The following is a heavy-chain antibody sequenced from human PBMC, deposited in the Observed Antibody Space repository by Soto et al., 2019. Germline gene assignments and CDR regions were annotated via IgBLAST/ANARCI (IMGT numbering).Heavy chain of an antibody. Sequence: SETLSLTCTVSGGSISSYYWSWIRQPPGKGLEWIGYIYYSGSTNYNPSLKSRVTISVDTSKNQFSLKLSSVTAADTAVYYCAREIAASNGEAFDIWGQGTMVTVSS. J-gene: IGHJ3*02. CDR3: AREIAASNGEAFDI. CDR1: GGSISSYY. D-gene: IGHD6-13*01. CDR2: IYYSGST. V-gene: IGHV4-59*01.